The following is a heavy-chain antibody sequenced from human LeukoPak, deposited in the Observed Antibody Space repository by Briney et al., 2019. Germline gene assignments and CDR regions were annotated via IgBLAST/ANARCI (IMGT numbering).Heavy chain of an antibody. D-gene: IGHD2-15*01. CDR3: ALLGVVVAATLEP. V-gene: IGHV1-2*02. J-gene: IGHJ5*02. Sequence: ASVKVSCKASGYTFTGYYMHWVRQAPGQGLEWMGWINPNSGGTNYAQKFQGRVTMTRDTSISTAYMELSGLRSDDTAVYYCALLGVVVAATLEPWGQGTLVTVSS. CDR2: INPNSGGT. CDR1: GYTFTGYY.